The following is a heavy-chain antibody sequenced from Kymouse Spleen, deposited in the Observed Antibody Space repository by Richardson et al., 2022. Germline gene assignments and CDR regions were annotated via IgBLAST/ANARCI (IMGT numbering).Heavy chain of an antibody. CDR2: ISGSGGST. Sequence: EVQLVESGGGLVQPGGSLRLSCAASGFTFSSYAMSWVRQAPGKGLEWVSAISGSGGSTYYADSVKGRFTISRDNSKNTLYLQMNSLRAEDTAVYYCAKQEYSSGSYYYYGMDVWGQGTTVTVSS. D-gene: IGHD6-19*01. J-gene: IGHJ6*02. CDR1: GFTFSSYA. CDR3: AKQEYSSGSYYYYGMDV. V-gene: IGHV3-23*04.